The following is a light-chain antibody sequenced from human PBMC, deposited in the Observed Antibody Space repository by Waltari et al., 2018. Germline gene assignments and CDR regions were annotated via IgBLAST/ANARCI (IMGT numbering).Light chain of an antibody. V-gene: IGKV1-39*01. CDR1: QSISSY. CDR3: QQSYSTPT. J-gene: IGKJ1*01. CDR2: AAS. Sequence: DIQMTQSPSSLSASVGDRVTITCRASQSISSYLNWYQQKPGKAPKLLIYAASSLQSGVPSRFSGSGSGTDFTLTSSSLQPEDFATYYCQQSYSTPTFGQGTKVEIK.